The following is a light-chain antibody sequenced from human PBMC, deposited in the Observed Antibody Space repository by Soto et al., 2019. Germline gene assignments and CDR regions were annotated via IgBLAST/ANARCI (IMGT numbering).Light chain of an antibody. J-gene: IGKJ4*01. CDR1: QSVSSN. CDR3: QQYSNWPLT. CDR2: GAS. V-gene: IGKV3-15*01. Sequence: EIVLTQSPGTLSLSPGERATLSCRASQSVSSNLAWYRQKPGQAPRLLIYGASTRATDIPARFSGSGSGTEFTLTISSLQSEDFAVYYCQQYSNWPLTFGGGTKVDIK.